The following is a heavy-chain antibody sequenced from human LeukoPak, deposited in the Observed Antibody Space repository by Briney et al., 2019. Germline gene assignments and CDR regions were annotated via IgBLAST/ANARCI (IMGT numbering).Heavy chain of an antibody. V-gene: IGHV3-21*01. D-gene: IGHD2-2*01. CDR1: GFTFSSYS. CDR3: ARGPVGYCSSTSCLSDAFDI. CDR2: ISSSSSYI. Sequence: GGSLRLSCAASGFTFSSYSMNWVRQAPGKGLEWVSSISSSSSYIYYADSVKGRFTISRDNAKNSLYLQMNSLRAEDTAVYYCARGPVGYCSSTSCLSDAFDIWGQGTMVTVSS. J-gene: IGHJ3*02.